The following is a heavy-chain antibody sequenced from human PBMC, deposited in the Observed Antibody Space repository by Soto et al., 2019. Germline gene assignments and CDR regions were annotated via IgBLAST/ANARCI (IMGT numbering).Heavy chain of an antibody. CDR2: ISYDGSNK. Sequence: QVQLVESGGGVVQPGRSLRLSCAASGFTFSSYGMHWVRQAPGKGLEWVAVISYDGSNKYYADSVKGRFTISRDNSKNTLYRQMNSLRAEDTAVYYCARTNSGYCSGGSCYSLPPVDYWGQGTLVTVSS. CDR3: ARTNSGYCSGGSCYSLPPVDY. J-gene: IGHJ4*02. D-gene: IGHD2-15*01. V-gene: IGHV3-30*03. CDR1: GFTFSSYG.